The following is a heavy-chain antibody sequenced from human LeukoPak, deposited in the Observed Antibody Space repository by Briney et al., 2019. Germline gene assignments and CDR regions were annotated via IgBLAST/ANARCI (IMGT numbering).Heavy chain of an antibody. CDR1: GFTFSSYW. D-gene: IGHD6-6*01. J-gene: IGHJ4*02. CDR3: AKDLRPYSSFEAGPIFDY. Sequence: PGGPLRLSCAASGFTFSSYWMSWVRQAPGKGLEWVANIKQDGSEKYYVDSVKGRFTISRDNAKNSLYLQMNSLRAEDTAVYYCAKDLRPYSSFEAGPIFDYWGQGTLVTVSS. CDR2: IKQDGSEK. V-gene: IGHV3-7*01.